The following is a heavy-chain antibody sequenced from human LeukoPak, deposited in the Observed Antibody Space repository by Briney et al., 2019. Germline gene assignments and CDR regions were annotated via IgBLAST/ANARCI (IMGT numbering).Heavy chain of an antibody. V-gene: IGHV1-2*02. CDR2: INPNSGGT. J-gene: IGHJ5*02. CDR1: GYTFTGYY. Sequence: ASVKVSYKSTGYTFTGYYMHWVRQAPGQGLEWMGWINPNSGGTNYAQKFQGRVTMTRDTSISTAYMELSRLRSDDTAVYYCARSHGGITIRKWFDPWGQGTLVTVSS. D-gene: IGHD3-3*01. CDR3: ARSHGGITIRKWFDP.